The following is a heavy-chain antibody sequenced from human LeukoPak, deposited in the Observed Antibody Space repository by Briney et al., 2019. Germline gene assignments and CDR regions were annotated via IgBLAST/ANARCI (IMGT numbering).Heavy chain of an antibody. CDR3: ARARPAATWGYYYGMDV. CDR2: ISGSGGST. J-gene: IGHJ6*02. CDR1: GFTFSSYA. V-gene: IGHV3-23*01. Sequence: PGGSLRLSCAASGFTFSSYAMSWVRQAPGKGLEWVSAISGSGGSTYYADSVKGRFTISRDNSKNTLYLQMNSLRAEDTAVYYCARARPAATWGYYYGMDVWGQGTTVTVSS. D-gene: IGHD2-2*01.